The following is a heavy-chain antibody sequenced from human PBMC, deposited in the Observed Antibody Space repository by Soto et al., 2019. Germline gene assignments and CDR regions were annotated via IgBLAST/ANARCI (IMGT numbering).Heavy chain of an antibody. CDR2: IWYDGSNN. D-gene: IGHD6-19*01. CDR1: GFTFSSYG. V-gene: IGHV3-33*01. Sequence: QVQLVGSGGGVVQPGRSLRLSCAASGFTFSSYGMHWVRQAPGKGLEWVAIIWYDGSNNYYAESVKGRFTISRDNSKNMFIRQMRGLGAETAVFYYWGGNKGGYNGGWSFYGWDVWGQGTSVAFSS. J-gene: IGHJ6*02. CDR3: GGNKGGYNGGWSFYGWDV.